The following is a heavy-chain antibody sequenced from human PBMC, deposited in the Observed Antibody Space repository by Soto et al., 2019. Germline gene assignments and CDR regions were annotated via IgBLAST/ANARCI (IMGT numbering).Heavy chain of an antibody. Sequence: QMQLVQSGPEVKKPGTSVKVSCKASGFTFTSSAVQWVRQARGQRLEWIGWIVVGSGNTNYAQKFQERVTITRDMSTSTAYMELSSLRSEDTAVYYCVADQRISSGPWRAYYYYYYGMDVWGQGTTVTVSS. CDR2: IVVGSGNT. CDR3: VADQRISSGPWRAYYYYYYGMDV. V-gene: IGHV1-58*01. CDR1: GFTFTSSA. J-gene: IGHJ6*02. D-gene: IGHD6-25*01.